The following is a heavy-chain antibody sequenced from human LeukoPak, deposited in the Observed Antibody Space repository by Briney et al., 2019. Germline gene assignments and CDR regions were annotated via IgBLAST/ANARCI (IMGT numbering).Heavy chain of an antibody. CDR3: ARLTSGHFDY. D-gene: IGHD3-10*01. V-gene: IGHV4-39*01. Sequence: SETLSLTCTVSGGSISRSSYYWGWIRQPPGKGLEWIATIYYSGSTYYNPSLKSRVTISADTSKNQFSLKLSSVTAADTAVYYCARLTSGHFDYWGQGTLVTVSS. CDR1: GGSISRSSYY. J-gene: IGHJ4*02. CDR2: IYYSGST.